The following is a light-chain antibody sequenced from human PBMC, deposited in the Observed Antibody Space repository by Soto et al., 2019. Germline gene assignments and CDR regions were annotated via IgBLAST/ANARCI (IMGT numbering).Light chain of an antibody. V-gene: IGKV3-15*01. Sequence: EIVMTQSPATLSVSPGERATLSCRASQSVGSRLAWYRQRPGQAPRLLIYGASARATGIPARFSGSGSGTEFTLTIGSLQSEDFAVYYWQHYNSWPYAFGQGTKLEIK. CDR3: QHYNSWPYA. CDR2: GAS. CDR1: QSVGSR. J-gene: IGKJ2*01.